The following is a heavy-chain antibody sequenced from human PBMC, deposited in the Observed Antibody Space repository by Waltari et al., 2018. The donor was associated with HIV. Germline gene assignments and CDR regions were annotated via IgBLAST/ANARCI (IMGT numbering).Heavy chain of an antibody. CDR3: ARGIVGAKEKNNGMDV. J-gene: IGHJ6*02. V-gene: IGHV4-61*02. D-gene: IGHD1-26*01. Sequence: GKPSQTLSLTCTVSGGSISSGSYYWSWIRQPAGKGLEWIGRIYTSGSTNYNPSLKSRVTISVDTSRNEFSLRLSSVTAADTGVYYCARGIVGAKEKNNGMDVWGQGTTVTVSS. CDR2: IYTSGST. CDR1: GGSISSGSYY.